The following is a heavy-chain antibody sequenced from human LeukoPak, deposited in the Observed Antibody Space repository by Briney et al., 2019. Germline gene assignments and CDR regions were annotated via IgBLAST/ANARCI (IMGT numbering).Heavy chain of an antibody. J-gene: IGHJ3*02. D-gene: IGHD3-10*01. V-gene: IGHV1-24*01. CDR2: FDPEDGET. CDR3: ATPSMVRGFGAFDI. CDR1: GYTLTESS. Sequence: ASVKVSCKVSGYTLTESSMHWVRQAPGKGLEWMGGFDPEDGETIYAQKFQGRVTMTEDTSTDTAYMELSSLRSEDTAVYYCATPSMVRGFGAFDIWGQGTMVTVSS.